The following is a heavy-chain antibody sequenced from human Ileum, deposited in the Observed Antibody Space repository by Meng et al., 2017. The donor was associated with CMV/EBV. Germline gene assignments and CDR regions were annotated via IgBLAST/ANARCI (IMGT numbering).Heavy chain of an antibody. Sequence: VSGGSISSSNWWSWVRQPPGKGLEWIGEIYHSGRTNYNPSLKSRVTISVDKSKNQFSLKLSSVTAADTAVYYCARGICSGGSCYPDYWGQGTLVTVSS. J-gene: IGHJ4*02. V-gene: IGHV4-4*02. CDR2: IYHSGRT. CDR3: ARGICSGGSCYPDY. CDR1: GGSISSSNW. D-gene: IGHD2-15*01.